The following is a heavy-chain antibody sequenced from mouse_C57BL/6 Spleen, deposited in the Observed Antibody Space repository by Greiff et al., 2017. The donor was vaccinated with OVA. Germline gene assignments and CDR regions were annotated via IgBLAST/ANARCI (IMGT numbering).Heavy chain of an antibody. Sequence: EVKLVESGPGLAKPSQTLSLTCSVTGYSITSDYWNWIRKFPGNKLEYMGYISYSGSTYYNPSLKSRISITRDTSKNQYYLQLNSVTTEDTATYYCARSYDGYQAWFAYWGQGTLVTVSA. D-gene: IGHD2-3*01. V-gene: IGHV3-8*01. CDR2: ISYSGST. CDR1: GYSITSDY. J-gene: IGHJ3*01. CDR3: ARSYDGYQAWFAY.